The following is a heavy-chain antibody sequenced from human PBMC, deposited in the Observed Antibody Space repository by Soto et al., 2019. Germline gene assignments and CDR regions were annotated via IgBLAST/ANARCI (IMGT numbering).Heavy chain of an antibody. Sequence: SLRLSCVASGFTFDDYVMHWVRQAPGKGLEWVSGISWNSGSTYYADSVKGRFTISRDNSKNTLYLQMDSLRAEDTAVYYCASALRGMVRDDYWGQGTLVTVSS. CDR2: ISWNSGST. CDR1: GFTFDDYV. CDR3: ASALRGMVRDDY. J-gene: IGHJ4*02. D-gene: IGHD3-10*01. V-gene: IGHV3-9*01.